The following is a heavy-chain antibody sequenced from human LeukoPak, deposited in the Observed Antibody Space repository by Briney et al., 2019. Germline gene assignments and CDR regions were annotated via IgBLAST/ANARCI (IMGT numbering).Heavy chain of an antibody. CDR1: GGTFSSYA. Sequence: ASVKVSCKASGGTFSSYAISWVRQAPGQGLQWMGGIIPIFGSANYAQKFQGRVTITTDESTTTAYMELSSLRSEDTAVYYYATLPRNVRGHDAFDIWGQGTMVTVSS. J-gene: IGHJ3*02. V-gene: IGHV1-69*05. CDR2: IIPIFGSA. CDR3: ATLPRNVRGHDAFDI. D-gene: IGHD3-10*01.